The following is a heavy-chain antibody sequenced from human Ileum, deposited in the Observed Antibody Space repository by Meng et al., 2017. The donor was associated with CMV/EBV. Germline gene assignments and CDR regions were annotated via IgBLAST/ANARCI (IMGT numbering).Heavy chain of an antibody. CDR2: IKEDGSEQ. Sequence: LSCVASGFPCTNYWMTWVRQAPGKGLEWVANIKEDGSEQYYADSLKGRVAISRDNAKNSLYLQMTSLRVEDTAMYYCTRTDVASAGFDWGQGTLVTVSS. CDR1: GFPCTNYW. V-gene: IGHV3-7*01. J-gene: IGHJ1*01. CDR3: TRTDVASAGFD. D-gene: IGHD6-13*01.